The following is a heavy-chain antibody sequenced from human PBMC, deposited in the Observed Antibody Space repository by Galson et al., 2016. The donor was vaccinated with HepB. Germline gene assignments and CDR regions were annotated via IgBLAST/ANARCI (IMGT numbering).Heavy chain of an antibody. Sequence: SLRLSCAASGFTFSRYGMHWVRQAPGKGLEWVAVIWYDGSNKYYADSVKGRFSISRDNSKNALYLEMNSLRAEDSAVYFCARVVEGDYSNSLEYWGQGTLVTVSS. CDR2: IWYDGSNK. V-gene: IGHV3-33*01. CDR1: GFTFSRYG. CDR3: ARVVEGDYSNSLEY. D-gene: IGHD4-11*01. J-gene: IGHJ4*02.